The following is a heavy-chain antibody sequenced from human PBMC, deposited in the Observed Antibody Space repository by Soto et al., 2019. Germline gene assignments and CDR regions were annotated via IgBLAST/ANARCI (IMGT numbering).Heavy chain of an antibody. CDR3: ARGITSGHPQYFQH. CDR2: INAGNGNT. V-gene: IGHV1-3*01. Sequence: GASVKVSCKASGYTFTIDVMHWVRQAPGQRLEWMGWINAGNGNTEYSQNFQGRVTITRDTSASTAYMEVSSLRSEDTAVYYCARGITSGHPQYFQHWGQGTLVTVSS. J-gene: IGHJ1*01. D-gene: IGHD2-8*01. CDR1: GYTFTIDV.